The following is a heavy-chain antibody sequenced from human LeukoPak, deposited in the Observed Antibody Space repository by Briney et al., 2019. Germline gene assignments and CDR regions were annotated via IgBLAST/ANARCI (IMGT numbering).Heavy chain of an antibody. Sequence: PSETLSLTCAVYGGSFSGYYWSWIRQPPGKGLEWIGEINHSGSTNYNPSLKSRVTISVDTSKNQFSLKLSSVTAADTAVYYCARGLRYFGWLYESWGQGSLVTVSS. CDR2: INHSGST. J-gene: IGHJ5*02. D-gene: IGHD3-9*01. CDR1: GGSFSGYY. V-gene: IGHV4-34*01. CDR3: ARGLRYFGWLYES.